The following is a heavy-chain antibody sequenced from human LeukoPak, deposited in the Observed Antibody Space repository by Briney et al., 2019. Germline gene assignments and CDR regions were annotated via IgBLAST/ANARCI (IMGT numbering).Heavy chain of an antibody. CDR1: GGSISSYY. J-gene: IGHJ4*02. V-gene: IGHV4-59*05. D-gene: IGHD3-10*01. CDR2: IYYSGST. CDR3: ARTRYYYNSRSYGAPYYFDY. Sequence: SETLSLTCTVSGGSISSYYWSWIRQPPGKGLEWIGSIYYSGSTYYNPSLKSRVTISVDTSKDQFSLKLSSVTAADTAVYYCARTRYYYNSRSYGAPYYFDYWGQGTLVTVSS.